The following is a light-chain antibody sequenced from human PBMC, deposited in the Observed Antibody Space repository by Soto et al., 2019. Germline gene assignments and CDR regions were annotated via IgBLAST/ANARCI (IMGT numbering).Light chain of an antibody. J-gene: IGKJ2*01. CDR2: EVS. Sequence: DVVMTQSPLSLSVTLGQPASISCRSSQSLVYRDGNTYLNWFQQRPGQSPRRLIYEVSNRDSGVPDRISGSGSATDFTLRISRVEAEDVGVYYCMQGTYWPYTFGQGTKLEIK. CDR3: MQGTYWPYT. V-gene: IGKV2-30*01. CDR1: QSLVYRDGNTY.